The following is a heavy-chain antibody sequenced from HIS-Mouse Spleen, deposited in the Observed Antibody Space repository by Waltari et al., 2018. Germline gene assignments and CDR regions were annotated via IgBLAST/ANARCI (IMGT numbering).Heavy chain of an antibody. J-gene: IGHJ2*01. Sequence: QLQLQESGPGLVNTSATLSLTRTVSGGSISRRSYSSGGFRQPPGKGLEWIGSIYYSGSTYYNPSLKSRVTISVDTSKNQFSLKLSSVTAADTAVYYCAREIPYSSSWYDWYFDLWGRGTLVTVSS. D-gene: IGHD6-13*01. V-gene: IGHV4-39*07. CDR2: IYYSGST. CDR1: GGSISRRSYS. CDR3: AREIPYSSSWYDWYFDL.